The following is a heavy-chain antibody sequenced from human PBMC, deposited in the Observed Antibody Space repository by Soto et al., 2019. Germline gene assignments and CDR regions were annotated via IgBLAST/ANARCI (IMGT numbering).Heavy chain of an antibody. Sequence: ASVKVSCKASGYTFTGYYMHWVRQAPGQGLEWMGWINPNSGGTNYAQKFQGRVTMTRDTSISTAYMELSRLRSDDTAVYYCASFNLVVVAATREYYFDYWGQGTLVTVSS. CDR2: INPNSGGT. CDR3: ASFNLVVVAATREYYFDY. J-gene: IGHJ4*02. V-gene: IGHV1-2*02. D-gene: IGHD2-15*01. CDR1: GYTFTGYY.